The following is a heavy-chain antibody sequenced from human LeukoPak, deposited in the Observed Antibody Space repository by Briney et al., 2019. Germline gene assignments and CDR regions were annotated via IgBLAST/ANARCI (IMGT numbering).Heavy chain of an antibody. Sequence: GGSLRLSCAVSGLTVSSNYMGWVRQAPGKGLEWVSVLYASGTTYYADSVKGRFTISRDNSKNTLFLQMNGLRAEDTAVYYCAGSSVATSEYFQHWGQGTLVTVSS. CDR1: GLTVSSNY. D-gene: IGHD5-12*01. CDR2: LYASGTT. V-gene: IGHV3-53*01. CDR3: AGSSVATSEYFQH. J-gene: IGHJ1*01.